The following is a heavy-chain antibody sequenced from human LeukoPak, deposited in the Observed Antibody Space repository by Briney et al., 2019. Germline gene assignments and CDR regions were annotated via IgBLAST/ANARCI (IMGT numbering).Heavy chain of an antibody. CDR2: ISYDGSNK. D-gene: IGHD2-21*02. Sequence: ISYDGSNKYYADSVKGRFTISRDNSKNTLYLQMNSLRAEDTAVYYCARDIVVVTAIDYFDYWGQGTLVTVSS. CDR3: ARDIVVVTAIDYFDY. J-gene: IGHJ4*02. V-gene: IGHV3-30-3*01.